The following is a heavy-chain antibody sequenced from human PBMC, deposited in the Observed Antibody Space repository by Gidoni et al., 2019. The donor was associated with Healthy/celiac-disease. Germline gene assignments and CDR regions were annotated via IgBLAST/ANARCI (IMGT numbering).Heavy chain of an antibody. CDR2: ISAYNGNT. V-gene: IGHV1-18*01. Sequence: QVQLVQSGSEVKKHGDSVKVSGKVSGYTLTSYGSSWVRQAPGQGLEWMGWISAYNGNTNFPQNLQGRVTMTTDTSTSTAYMELRSLRSDDTAVYYCARDMEFFDYWGQGTLVTVSS. CDR1: GYTLTSYG. CDR3: ARDMEFFDY. J-gene: IGHJ4*02. D-gene: IGHD3-10*01.